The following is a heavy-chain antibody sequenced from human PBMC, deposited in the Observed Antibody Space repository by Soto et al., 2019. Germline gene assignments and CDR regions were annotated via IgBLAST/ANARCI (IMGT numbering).Heavy chain of an antibody. D-gene: IGHD2-21*02. CDR2: MYYSGSL. V-gene: IGHV4-30-4*01. CDR3: ARSPQEVVTPHFDY. Sequence: QVQLQESGPGLVKPSQTLSLTCTVSGVSISRGGDYWGWVRQPPGKGLEWIGYMYYSGSLYFNPSLRSRLTMSADTSANQFSLKLSSVTAAETAVYYCARSPQEVVTPHFDYWGQGTLVTVSS. J-gene: IGHJ4*02. CDR1: GVSISRGGDY.